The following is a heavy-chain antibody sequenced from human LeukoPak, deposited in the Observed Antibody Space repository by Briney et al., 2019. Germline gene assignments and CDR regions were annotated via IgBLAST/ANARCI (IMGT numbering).Heavy chain of an antibody. CDR3: AKDRRSVLSGWTFDY. D-gene: IGHD6-19*01. CDR1: GFTFSSYG. V-gene: IGHV3-30*18. CDR2: ISYDGSNK. Sequence: GRCLRLSCAASGFTFSSYGMHWVRQAPGKGLEWVAVISYDGSNKYYADSVKGRFTISRDNSKNTLYLQMNSLRAEDTAVYYCAKDRRSVLSGWTFDYWGQGTLVTVSS. J-gene: IGHJ4*02.